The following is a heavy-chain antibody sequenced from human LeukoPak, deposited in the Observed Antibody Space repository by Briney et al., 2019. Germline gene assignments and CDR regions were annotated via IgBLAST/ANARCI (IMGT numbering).Heavy chain of an antibody. Sequence: SETLSLTCTVSGASIGNYYWSWIRQPAGKGLEWIGRTHTSGSANYNPSLKSRVTISVDTSKNQFSLNLSSVTAADTAVYYCARHYAVPTTKYFDLWGRGTLVTVSS. D-gene: IGHD1-26*01. CDR2: THTSGSA. CDR1: GASIGNYY. J-gene: IGHJ2*01. CDR3: ARHYAVPTTKYFDL. V-gene: IGHV4-4*07.